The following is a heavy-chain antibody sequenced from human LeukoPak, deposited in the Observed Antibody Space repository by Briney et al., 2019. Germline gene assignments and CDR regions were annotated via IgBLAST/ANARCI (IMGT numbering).Heavy chain of an antibody. D-gene: IGHD1-26*01. Sequence: GGSLRLSCTASGFAFSGYWMNWVRQAPGKGLVWVSRIGSDGGSTTYADSVKGRFTISRDNAKNTLYLQMTSLRAEDTAVYYCARGGSGNFYYWGQGTLVTVSS. J-gene: IGHJ4*02. V-gene: IGHV3-74*03. CDR3: ARGGSGNFYY. CDR2: IGSDGGST. CDR1: GFAFSGYW.